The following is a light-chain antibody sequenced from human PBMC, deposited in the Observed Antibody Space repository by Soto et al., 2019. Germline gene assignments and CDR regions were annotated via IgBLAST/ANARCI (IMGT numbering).Light chain of an antibody. CDR2: GAS. J-gene: IGKJ1*01. Sequence: EIVLTQSPGTLSLSPGQRATLSCRASQTVTNNFLAWHQQKPGQTPRLLIYGASSRATGTPDRFSGSGSGTDFTLTISRLEPEDFAVYYCQQHGGSPITFGQGTKVDIK. V-gene: IGKV3-20*01. CDR3: QQHGGSPIT. CDR1: QTVTNNF.